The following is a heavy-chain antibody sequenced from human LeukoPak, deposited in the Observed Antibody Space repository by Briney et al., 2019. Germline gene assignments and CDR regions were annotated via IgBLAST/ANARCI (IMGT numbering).Heavy chain of an antibody. V-gene: IGHV4-34*01. CDR3: ARRRVTVIAVSTFDS. Sequence: SETLSPTCLVDSGSFANLVCACVVHSPGKGLAWIGKVADYGSVNYNPSLQSRVTICLDTSKNHFSLKVSSMTAADTAVYYCARRRVTVIAVSTFDSWGQGTLVTVSS. J-gene: IGHJ4*02. D-gene: IGHD3-22*01. CDR2: VADYGSV. CDR1: SGSFANLV.